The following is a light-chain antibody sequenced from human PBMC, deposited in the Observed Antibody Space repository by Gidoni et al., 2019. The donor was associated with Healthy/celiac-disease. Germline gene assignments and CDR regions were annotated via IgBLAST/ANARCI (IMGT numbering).Light chain of an antibody. CDR3: SSYTSSSTLYV. V-gene: IGLV2-14*01. J-gene: IGLJ1*01. Sequence: QSALTQPAAVSGSPGQSITISCTGPRSDVGGYNYVPWYQQHPGKAPKLMIYDVSNRPSGVSNRFSGSKSGNTASLTISGLQAEDEADYYCSSYTSSSTLYVFGTGTKVTVL. CDR2: DVS. CDR1: RSDVGGYNY.